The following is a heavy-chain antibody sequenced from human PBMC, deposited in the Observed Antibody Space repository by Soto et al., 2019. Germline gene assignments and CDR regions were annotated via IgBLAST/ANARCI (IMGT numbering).Heavy chain of an antibody. V-gene: IGHV4-30-2*01. CDR2: IYNSGST. J-gene: IGHJ3*02. CDR3: ATYRKFFQI. Sequence: LSRTRADSGVYIMGSYYSWSGIRQPTGKGLEWIGFIYNSGSTYYNSFLKSRVTFSVDRSKNHFILNLAAVTAADTAVYYCATYRKFFQIWGQGTQVTVSS. CDR1: GVYIMGSYYS.